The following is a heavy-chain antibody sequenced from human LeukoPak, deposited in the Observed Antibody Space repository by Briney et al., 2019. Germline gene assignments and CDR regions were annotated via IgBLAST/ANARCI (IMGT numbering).Heavy chain of an antibody. D-gene: IGHD2-2*01. Sequence: LSGGSLRLSCTASTFAFSNYWMSWVRQAPGKGLEWVANIKEDGGEKDYLDSVKGRFTISRDNAKNSLYLQMNSLRAEDTAVYYCVKDFLHGPHIEPVGSVGPFDYWGQGTLVTVSS. CDR2: IKEDGGEK. CDR1: TFAFSNYW. V-gene: IGHV3-7*03. J-gene: IGHJ4*02. CDR3: VKDFLHGPHIEPVGSVGPFDY.